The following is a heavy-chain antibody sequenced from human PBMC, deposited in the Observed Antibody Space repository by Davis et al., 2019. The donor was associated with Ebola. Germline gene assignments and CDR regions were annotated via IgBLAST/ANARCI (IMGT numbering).Heavy chain of an antibody. CDR1: GFTFSDYW. CDR2: ISGSGGST. CDR3: AKLGIGFDP. D-gene: IGHD2-21*01. Sequence: GESLKISCAGSGFTFSDYWMNWVRQAPGKGLEWVSAISGSGGSTYYADSVKGRFTISRDNSKNTLYLQMNSLRAEDTAVYYCAKLGIGFDPWGQGTLVTVSS. J-gene: IGHJ5*02. V-gene: IGHV3-23*01.